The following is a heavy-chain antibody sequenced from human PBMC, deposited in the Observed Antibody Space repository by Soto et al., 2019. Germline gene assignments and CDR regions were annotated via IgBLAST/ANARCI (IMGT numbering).Heavy chain of an antibody. CDR2: IWYDGSNK. CDR1: GFTFSSYG. V-gene: IGHV3-33*01. J-gene: IGHJ6*02. D-gene: IGHD1-26*01. Sequence: QPGGSLRLSCAASGFTFSSYGMHWVRQAPGKGLEWVAVIWYDGSNKYYADSVKGRFTISRDNSKNTLYLQMNSLRAEDTAVYYCARDTTLYSGSYPIYYGMDVWGQGTTVTVSS. CDR3: ARDTTLYSGSYPIYYGMDV.